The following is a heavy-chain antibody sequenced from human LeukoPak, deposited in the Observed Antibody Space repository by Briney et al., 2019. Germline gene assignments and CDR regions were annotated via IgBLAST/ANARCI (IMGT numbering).Heavy chain of an antibody. V-gene: IGHV3-33*01. CDR3: VRESFSRGDFN. CDR2: IWYDGSNK. Sequence: GGSLRLSCAASGFTFSSYGMHWVRQAPGKGLEWEAVIWYDGSNKYYVDSVRGRFTISRDNAKSSLYLQMNSLTAEDTAVYYCVRESFSRGDFNWGQGTLVSVSS. D-gene: IGHD7-27*01. J-gene: IGHJ4*02. CDR1: GFTFSSYG.